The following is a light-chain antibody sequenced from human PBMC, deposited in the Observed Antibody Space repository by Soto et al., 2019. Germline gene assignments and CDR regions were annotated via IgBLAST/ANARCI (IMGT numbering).Light chain of an antibody. V-gene: IGKV3-11*01. CDR2: DAS. CDR1: QSVGPY. J-gene: IGKJ2*01. Sequence: EVVLTQSPATLSLSPGVIATLSCRASQSVGPYLAWYQHSPGQAPRLLIYDASNRATGIPARFSGSGSGTDFTLTISSPEPEDFAVYYCQQRYNWPNTFGQGTKLEIK. CDR3: QQRYNWPNT.